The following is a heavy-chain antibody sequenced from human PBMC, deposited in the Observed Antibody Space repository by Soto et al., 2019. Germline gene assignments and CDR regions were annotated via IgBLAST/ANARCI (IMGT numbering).Heavy chain of an antibody. CDR2: INSDGSST. D-gene: IGHD6-13*01. CDR1: GFTFSSYW. J-gene: IGHJ6*02. V-gene: IGHV3-74*01. Sequence: GGSLRLSCAASGFTFSSYWMHWVRQAPGKGLVWVSRINSDGSSTSYADSVKGRFTISRDNAKNTLYPQMSSLRAEDTAVYYCAREEIAAAGPRPNYYYHYGTDGRGQGTSGTVAS. CDR3: AREEIAAAGPRPNYYYHYGTDG.